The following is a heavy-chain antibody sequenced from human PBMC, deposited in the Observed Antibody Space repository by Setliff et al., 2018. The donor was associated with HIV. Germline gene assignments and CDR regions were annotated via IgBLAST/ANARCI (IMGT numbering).Heavy chain of an antibody. V-gene: IGHV3-64*04. J-gene: IGHJ4*02. CDR1: GFTFSSYV. CDR2: ISSNGGST. Sequence: GGSLRLSCSASGFTFSSYVMHWVRQAPGKGLGYVSAISSNGGSTYYADSVKGRFTISRDNAKNSLYLQMNSLTAEDTAVYYCARDVSWRVRTYIDYWGQGALVTVSS. D-gene: IGHD3-3*01. CDR3: ARDVSWRVRTYIDY.